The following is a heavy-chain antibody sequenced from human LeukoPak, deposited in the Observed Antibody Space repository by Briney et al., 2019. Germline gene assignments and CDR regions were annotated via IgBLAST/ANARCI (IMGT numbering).Heavy chain of an antibody. CDR3: AKEPRITGRLNYFDY. CDR1: RFTFNNYA. Sequence: PGGSLRLSCAASRFTFNNYAMSWVRQAPGKRLEWVSGISHTGGSTYYADSVKGRFTISRDNSKNTLSLQMNSLTAEDTSVYYCAKEPRITGRLNYFDYWGQGTLVTVSS. J-gene: IGHJ4*02. D-gene: IGHD6-6*01. V-gene: IGHV3-23*01. CDR2: ISHTGGST.